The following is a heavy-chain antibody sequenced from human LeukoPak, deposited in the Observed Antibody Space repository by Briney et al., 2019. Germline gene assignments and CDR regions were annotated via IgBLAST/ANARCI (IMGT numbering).Heavy chain of an antibody. J-gene: IGHJ4*02. CDR2: ISYDGSDK. V-gene: IGHV3-30*03. Sequence: GGSLRLSCAASGFTFSSYAMHWVRQAPGKGLEWVAVISYDGSDKYYADSVNGRFSISRDNSKNTLDMQISSLRDEDTAVYYCAGVSESGWYYFDYWGQGTLVTVSS. CDR3: AGVSESGWYYFDY. CDR1: GFTFSSYA. D-gene: IGHD6-19*01.